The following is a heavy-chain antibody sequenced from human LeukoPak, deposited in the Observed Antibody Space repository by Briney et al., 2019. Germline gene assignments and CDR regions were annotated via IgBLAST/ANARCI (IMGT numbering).Heavy chain of an antibody. J-gene: IGHJ3*02. CDR2: IYYNGGT. CDR1: GGSISSYY. D-gene: IGHD5-18*01. CDR3: ARPGVGGGRYGAFDI. Sequence: KASETLSLTCTVSGGSISSYYWSWIRQPPGKGLEWIGYIYYNGGTNYNPSLESRLTMSVDTSKNQFSLKLRSVTAADTAVYYCARPGVGGGRYGAFDIWGQGTMVTVSS. V-gene: IGHV4-59*08.